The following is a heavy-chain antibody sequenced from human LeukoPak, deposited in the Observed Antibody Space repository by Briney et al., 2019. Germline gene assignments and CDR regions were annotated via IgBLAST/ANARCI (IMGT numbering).Heavy chain of an antibody. CDR2: IYWNDDK. J-gene: IGHJ4*02. Sequence: SGPTLVKPTQTLTLTCTFSGFSLSTSGVGVGWIRQPPGKALEWLALIYWNDDKRYSPSLKSRLTITKDTSKNQVVLTMTNMDPVDTATYYCAHISRDLLLEWASPYYFDYWGQGTLVTVSS. CDR1: GFSLSTSGVG. CDR3: AHISRDLLLEWASPYYFDY. D-gene: IGHD3-3*01. V-gene: IGHV2-5*01.